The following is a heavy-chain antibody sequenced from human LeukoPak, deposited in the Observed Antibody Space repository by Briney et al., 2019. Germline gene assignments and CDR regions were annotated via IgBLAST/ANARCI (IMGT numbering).Heavy chain of an antibody. CDR2: IYYRGST. D-gene: IGHD5-12*01. CDR1: GGSISSSY. V-gene: IGHV4-59*12. CDR3: ARGGYDVGVFDY. J-gene: IGHJ4*02. Sequence: SETLSLICTVSGGSISSSYWSWIRQPPGKGLEWIGYIYYRGSTYYSPSLKSRVTISIDTSKNQFPLKLNSVTAADTAVYYCARGGYDVGVFDYWGQGTLVTVSS.